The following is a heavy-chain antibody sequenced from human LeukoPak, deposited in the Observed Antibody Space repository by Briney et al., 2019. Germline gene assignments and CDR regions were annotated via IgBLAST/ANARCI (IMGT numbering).Heavy chain of an antibody. J-gene: IGHJ5*02. Sequence: GGSLRLSCTASGFTFGDYAMSWFRQAPGKGLEWVSLISGTGGSTYYADSVKGRFTISRDNSKNTLYLQMNSLRAEDTAVYYCAREGGVVVAAATDHWGQGTLVTVSS. V-gene: IGHV3-23*01. D-gene: IGHD2-15*01. CDR2: ISGTGGST. CDR1: GFTFGDYA. CDR3: AREGGVVVAAATDH.